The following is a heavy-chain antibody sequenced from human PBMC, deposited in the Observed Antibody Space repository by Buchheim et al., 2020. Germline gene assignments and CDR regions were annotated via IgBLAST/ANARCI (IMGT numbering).Heavy chain of an antibody. D-gene: IGHD1-14*01. CDR1: GFNLSNFG. V-gene: IGHV3-30*18. CDR2: ISYDGNNK. Sequence: QVQLVESGGGVVQPGRSLRLSCAASGFNLSNFGVHWVRQAPGKGLEWVAVISYDGNNKYYAGSVKGRFTISRDSSKNTLYLQMDSLRTEDTAVYYCAKGVRESEVWTPPGYWGQGAL. J-gene: IGHJ4*02. CDR3: AKGVRESEVWTPPGY.